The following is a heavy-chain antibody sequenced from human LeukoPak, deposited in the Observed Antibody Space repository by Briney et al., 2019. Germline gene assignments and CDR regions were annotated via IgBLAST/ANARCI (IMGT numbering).Heavy chain of an antibody. Sequence: PGGSLRLSCAAFRFTLSNYTMNWVRQAPGKGLEWVSRISSSSSTIYYADSVKGRFTISRDNAKNLLYLQMNSLRAEDTAMYYCARCTKAAAAFPSGPSAAALPDYWGQGTLVTVSS. J-gene: IGHJ4*02. CDR1: RFTLSNYT. D-gene: IGHD6-13*01. CDR2: ISSSSSTI. V-gene: IGHV3-48*01. CDR3: ARCTKAAAAFPSGPSAAALPDY.